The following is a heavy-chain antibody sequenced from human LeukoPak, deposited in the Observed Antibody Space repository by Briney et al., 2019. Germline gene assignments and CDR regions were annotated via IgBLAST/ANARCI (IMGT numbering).Heavy chain of an antibody. CDR3: AKDAAGPEY. CDR2: ISAGGGST. J-gene: IGHJ4*02. Sequence: GGSLRLSCAASGLTFSDYSMTWVRQAPGKGVFWVSGISAGGGSTYYADSVKGGFTISRDNSRNTLYLQMNTLRPEDTAVYYCAKDAAGPEYWGQGTLVTVSS. D-gene: IGHD6-13*01. V-gene: IGHV3-23*01. CDR1: GLTFSDYS.